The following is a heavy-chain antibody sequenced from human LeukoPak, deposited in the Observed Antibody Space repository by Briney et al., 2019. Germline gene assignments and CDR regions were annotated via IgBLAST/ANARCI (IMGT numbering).Heavy chain of an antibody. CDR3: ARDLSRITGTTNWFDP. J-gene: IGHJ5*02. CDR1: GYTFTGYY. D-gene: IGHD1-7*01. Sequence: SVKVFCKASGYTFTGYYMHWERQAPGQGLEWMGGIIPIFGTANYAQKFHGRVTITADESTSTAYMELSSLRSEDTAVYYCARDLSRITGTTNWFDPWGQGTLVTVSS. CDR2: IIPIFGTA. V-gene: IGHV1-69*13.